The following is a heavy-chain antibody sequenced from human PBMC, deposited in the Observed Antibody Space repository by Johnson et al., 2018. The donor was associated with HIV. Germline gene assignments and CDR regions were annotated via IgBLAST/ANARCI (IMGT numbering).Heavy chain of an antibody. CDR2: IGTAGDT. V-gene: IGHV3-13*01. D-gene: IGHD4-11*01. Sequence: VQLVESGGGLVQPGGSLRLSCAASGFTFSSYDMHWVRQATGIGLEWVSAIGTAGDTYYPGSVKGRFTISRENAKNSLYLQMNSLRAGDTAVYYCARETVTSGAFDIWGQGTMVTVSS. CDR3: ARETVTSGAFDI. J-gene: IGHJ3*02. CDR1: GFTFSSYD.